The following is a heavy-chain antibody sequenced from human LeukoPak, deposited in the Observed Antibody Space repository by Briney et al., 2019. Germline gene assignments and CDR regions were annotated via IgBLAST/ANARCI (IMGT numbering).Heavy chain of an antibody. V-gene: IGHV4-34*01. CDR3: AGRESDGSGSRTFDY. CDR1: GGSFSGYY. Sequence: SETLSLTCAVYGGSFSGYYWSWIRQPPGEGLECIGEINHIGSTNYSPSLKSRVTISVDTSKNQFSLKLSSVTAADTAVYYCAGRESDGSGSRTFDYWGQGTLVTVSS. CDR2: INHIGST. D-gene: IGHD3-10*01. J-gene: IGHJ4*02.